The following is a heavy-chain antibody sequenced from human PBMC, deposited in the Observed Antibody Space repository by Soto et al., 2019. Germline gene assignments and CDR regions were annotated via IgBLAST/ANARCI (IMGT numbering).Heavy chain of an antibody. CDR2: IKHSVST. Sequence: SETLSLTCAVYGGSCSGYYWSWIRQPPGKGLEWIGEIKHSVSTNYNPSLKIRVTISVDTSKNQFSRMLSAVTAADTAVYYCARGDTAMVTIDYWGQGNMVTVSS. CDR3: ARGDTAMVTIDY. J-gene: IGHJ4*02. CDR1: GGSCSGYY. D-gene: IGHD5-18*01. V-gene: IGHV4-34*01.